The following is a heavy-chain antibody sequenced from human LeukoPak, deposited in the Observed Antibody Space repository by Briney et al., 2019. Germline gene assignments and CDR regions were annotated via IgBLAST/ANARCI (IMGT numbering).Heavy chain of an antibody. J-gene: IGHJ4*02. CDR1: GYTFTSYA. CDR3: AREVPPGGTPDY. V-gene: IGHV1-18*01. CDR2: ISAYNGNT. Sequence: ASVKVSCKASGYTFTSYAMHWVRQAPGQGLEWMGWISAYNGNTNYAQKLQGRVTMTTDTSTSTAYMELRSLRSDDTAVYYCAREVPPGGTPDYWGQGTLVTVSS. D-gene: IGHD1-26*01.